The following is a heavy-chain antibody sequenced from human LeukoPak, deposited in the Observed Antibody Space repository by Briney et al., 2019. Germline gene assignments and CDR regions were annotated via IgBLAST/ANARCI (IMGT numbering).Heavy chain of an antibody. J-gene: IGHJ6*02. V-gene: IGHV4-34*01. CDR1: GGSFSGYY. CDR2: INHSGST. D-gene: IGHD6-19*01. Sequence: SETLSLTCAAYGGSFSGYYWSWIRQPPGKGLEWIGEINHSGSTNYNPSLKSRVTISVDTSKNQFSLKLSSVTAADTAVYYCASSGRDYYGMDVWGQGTTVTVSS. CDR3: ASSGRDYYGMDV.